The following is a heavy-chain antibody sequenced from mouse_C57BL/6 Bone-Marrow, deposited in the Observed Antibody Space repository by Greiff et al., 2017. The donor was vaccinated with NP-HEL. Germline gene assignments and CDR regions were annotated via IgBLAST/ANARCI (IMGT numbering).Heavy chain of an antibody. V-gene: IGHV1-55*01. J-gene: IGHJ2*01. CDR1: GYTFTSYW. CDR3: ARDDGYLPYFDY. Sequence: QVQLQQPGAELVKPGASVKMSCKASGYTFTSYWITWVKQRPGQGLEWIGDIYPGSGSTNYNEKFKSKATLTVDTSSSTAYMQLSSLTSEDSAVYYCARDDGYLPYFDYWGQGTTLTVSS. CDR2: IYPGSGST. D-gene: IGHD2-3*01.